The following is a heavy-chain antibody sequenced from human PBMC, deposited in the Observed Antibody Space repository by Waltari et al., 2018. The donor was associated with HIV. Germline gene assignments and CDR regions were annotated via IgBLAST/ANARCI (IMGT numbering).Heavy chain of an antibody. V-gene: IGHV5-51*01. D-gene: IGHD3-3*01. CDR1: GYSFTSYW. Sequence: EVQLVQSGAEVKKPGESLKISCKGSGYSFTSYWIGWVRQLPGKGLEWMGIIYPGDSDTRYSPSFQGQVTISADKSISTAYLQGSSLKASDTAMYYCARAAYDFWSGNGMDVWGQGTTVTVSS. J-gene: IGHJ6*02. CDR3: ARAAYDFWSGNGMDV. CDR2: IYPGDSDT.